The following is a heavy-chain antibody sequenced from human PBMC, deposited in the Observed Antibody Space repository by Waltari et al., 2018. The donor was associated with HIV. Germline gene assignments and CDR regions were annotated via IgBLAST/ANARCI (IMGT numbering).Heavy chain of an antibody. CDR1: GLGVRRYW. CDR3: VRDMFGEYDY. J-gene: IGHJ4*02. CDR2: INAEGNTI. Sequence: EGQLVPSGGGLVQPGGCRRRSCAACGLGVRRYWMHRVRQIPGQGLVWGALINAEGNTIHYADSVRGRFTISRDSAKHTLYLQMTSLRDEDTALYYCVRDMFGEYDYWGQGPLVTVSS. D-gene: IGHD3-10*02. V-gene: IGHV3-74*01.